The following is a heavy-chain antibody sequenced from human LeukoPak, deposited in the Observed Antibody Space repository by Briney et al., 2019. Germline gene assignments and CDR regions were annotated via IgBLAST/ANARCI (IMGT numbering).Heavy chain of an antibody. Sequence: SETLSLICTVSGGSISTYFWSWIRQPPGKGLEWMGYIYAYGATNYNPSLKSRVTISVDTSKNQFSLKLSSVTAADTAVYYCARGRDSSSWSGDYWGQGTLVTVSS. CDR2: IYAYGAT. CDR3: ARGRDSSSWSGDY. V-gene: IGHV4-4*08. CDR1: GGSISTYF. D-gene: IGHD6-13*01. J-gene: IGHJ4*02.